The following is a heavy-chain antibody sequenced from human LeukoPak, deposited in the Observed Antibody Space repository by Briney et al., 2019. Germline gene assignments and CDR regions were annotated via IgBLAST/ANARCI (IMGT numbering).Heavy chain of an antibody. CDR1: GFTFSNYG. CDR2: IRYDGSNK. CDR3: AKGSRMVVVFITGKGTEFDY. V-gene: IGHV3-30*02. Sequence: GGSLRLSCAASGFTFSNYGMHWVRQAPGKGLEWVAFIRYDGSNKYYSDSVKGRFTVSRDNSKNTLYLQMNSLRTEDTAVYYCAKGSRMVVVFITGKGTEFDYWGQGALVTVSS. D-gene: IGHD3-22*01. J-gene: IGHJ4*02.